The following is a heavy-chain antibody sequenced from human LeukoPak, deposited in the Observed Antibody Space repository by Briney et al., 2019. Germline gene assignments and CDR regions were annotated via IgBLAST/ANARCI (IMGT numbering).Heavy chain of an antibody. D-gene: IGHD5-12*01. CDR3: ARTGSRCGYSGYDLSYYYYMDV. Sequence: SETLSLTCAVYRGSFSGYYWSWIRQPPGKGLEWIGEINHSGSTNYNPSLKSRVTISVDTSKNQFSLKLSSVTAADTAVYYCARTGSRCGYSGYDLSYYYYMDVWGKGTTVTISS. V-gene: IGHV4-34*01. CDR1: RGSFSGYY. J-gene: IGHJ6*03. CDR2: INHSGST.